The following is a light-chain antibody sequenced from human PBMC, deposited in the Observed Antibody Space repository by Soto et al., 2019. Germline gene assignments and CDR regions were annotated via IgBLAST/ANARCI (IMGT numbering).Light chain of an antibody. V-gene: IGKV1-5*03. CDR3: QQYNSYSRYT. J-gene: IGKJ2*01. CDR1: QRIGSW. Sequence: DIPMTQSPSTLSASVGDRVTITCRASQRIGSWLAWYQQKPGKAPKLLIYQASSLESGVPSRFSGSGSGTEVTLTISSLQPDDFATYYCQQYNSYSRYTFGQGTKLEIK. CDR2: QAS.